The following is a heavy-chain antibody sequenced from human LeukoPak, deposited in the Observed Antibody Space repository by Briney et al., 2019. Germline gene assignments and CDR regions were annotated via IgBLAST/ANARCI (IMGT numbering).Heavy chain of an antibody. Sequence: PSETLSLTCTVSGGSISSGGYYWSWIRQHPGKGLEWIGYIYYSGSTYYNPSLKSRVTISVDTSKSQFSLKLSSVTAADTAVYYCARNRLDDSSGYYENDYWGQGTLVTVSS. V-gene: IGHV4-31*03. CDR2: IYYSGST. D-gene: IGHD3-22*01. CDR3: ARNRLDDSSGYYENDY. J-gene: IGHJ4*02. CDR1: GGSISSGGYY.